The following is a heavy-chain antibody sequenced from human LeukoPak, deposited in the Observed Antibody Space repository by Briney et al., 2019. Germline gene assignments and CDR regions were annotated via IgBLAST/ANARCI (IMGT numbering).Heavy chain of an antibody. CDR1: GFTFSSYS. J-gene: IGHJ6*02. D-gene: IGHD3-9*01. CDR3: ARDQYYDILTGYYSYYYGMDV. CDR2: ISSSSSYI. V-gene: IGHV3-21*01. Sequence: GGSLRLSCAASGFTFSSYSMNWVRQAPGKGLEWVSSISSSSSYIYYVDSVKGRFTISRDNAKNSLYLQMNSLRAEDTAVYYCARDQYYDILTGYYSYYYGMDVWGQGTTVTVSS.